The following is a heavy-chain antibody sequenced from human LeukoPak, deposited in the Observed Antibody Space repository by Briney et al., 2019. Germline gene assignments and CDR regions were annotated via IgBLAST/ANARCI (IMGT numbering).Heavy chain of an antibody. V-gene: IGHV3-74*01. CDR1: GFTFSSYW. CDR2: VNSDGSST. CDR3: ARRGYSGYAIDY. J-gene: IGHJ4*02. D-gene: IGHD5-12*01. Sequence: PGGSLRLSCAASGFTFSSYWMLWVRQAPGKGLVWVSRVNSDGSSTSYADSVKGRFTISRDNAKNTLYLQMNSLRAEDTAVYYCARRGYSGYAIDYWGQGTLVTVSS.